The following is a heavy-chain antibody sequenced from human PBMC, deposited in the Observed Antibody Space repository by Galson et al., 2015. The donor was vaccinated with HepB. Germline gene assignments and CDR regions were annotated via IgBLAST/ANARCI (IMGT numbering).Heavy chain of an antibody. CDR3: ARLGLVRLSPSGLSLRTTNWFDP. CDR2: INHRGST. Sequence: SETLSLTCAVYGGSFSGYYWSWIRQSPGKGLEWIGEINHRGSTNYNPSLKSRVTISVDRSKNQFSLKLSSVTAADTAVYYCARLGLVRLSPSGLSLRTTNWFDPWGQGTQVTVSS. V-gene: IGHV4-34*01. J-gene: IGHJ5*02. D-gene: IGHD1-14*01. CDR1: GGSFSGYY.